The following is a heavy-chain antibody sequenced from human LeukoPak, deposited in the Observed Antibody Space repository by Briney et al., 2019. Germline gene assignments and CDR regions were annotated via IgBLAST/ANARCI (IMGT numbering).Heavy chain of an antibody. V-gene: IGHV4-59*05. J-gene: IGHJ5*02. CDR1: GGSISSYY. CDR2: IYYSGST. Sequence: NASETLSLTCIVSGGSISSYYWSWIRQPPGKGLEWIGSIYYSGSTYYNPSLKSRVTISVDTSKNQFSLKLSSVTAADTAVYYCARHSYYYDSSGYYTSMFDPWGQGTLVTVSS. CDR3: ARHSYYYDSSGYYTSMFDP. D-gene: IGHD3-22*01.